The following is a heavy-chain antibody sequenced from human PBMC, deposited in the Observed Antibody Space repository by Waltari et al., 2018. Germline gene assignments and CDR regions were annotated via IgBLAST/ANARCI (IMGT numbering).Heavy chain of an antibody. Sequence: EVQLVESGGGLVKPGGSLRLSCAASGFTFSSYSMNWVRQAPGKGLDWVSSISSSSRYIYYADSVKGRFTISRDNAKNSLYLQMNSLRAEDTAVYYCARVAGSSSPFDYWGQGTLVTVSS. J-gene: IGHJ4*02. CDR3: ARVAGSSSPFDY. V-gene: IGHV3-21*03. CDR2: ISSSSRYI. D-gene: IGHD6-6*01. CDR1: GFTFSSYS.